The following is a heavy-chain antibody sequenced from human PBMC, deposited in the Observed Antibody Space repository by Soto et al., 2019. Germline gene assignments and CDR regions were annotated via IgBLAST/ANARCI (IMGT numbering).Heavy chain of an antibody. CDR2: ISYDGTKE. V-gene: IGHV3-30*01. Sequence: HVPLVESGGGVVQPGRSLRLSCAASGFTFSTSAMHWVRQAPGKGLEWVAVISYDGTKEHYEDSVKGRFTVSRDNSRNTISLPMNSLRPEDTAMYYCVASVFAFDYWGQGSLVTVSS. CDR1: GFTFSTSA. J-gene: IGHJ4*02. D-gene: IGHD2-8*01. CDR3: VASVFAFDY.